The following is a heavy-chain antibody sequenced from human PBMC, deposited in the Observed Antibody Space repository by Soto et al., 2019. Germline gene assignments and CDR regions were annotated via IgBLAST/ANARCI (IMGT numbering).Heavy chain of an antibody. CDR3: ARGDSTDCSNGVCSFFYSCHMDG. CDR2: INPKSGGT. Sequence: ASVKVSCKASGYSFTDYHIHWVRQAPGQGLEWLGRINPKSGGTSTAQKFQGWVTMTTDTSISTASMELTRLTSDDTAIYYCARGDSTDCSNGVCSFFYSCHMDGWGQGTTVTVSS. J-gene: IGHJ6*02. V-gene: IGHV1-2*04. D-gene: IGHD2-8*01. CDR1: GYSFTDYH.